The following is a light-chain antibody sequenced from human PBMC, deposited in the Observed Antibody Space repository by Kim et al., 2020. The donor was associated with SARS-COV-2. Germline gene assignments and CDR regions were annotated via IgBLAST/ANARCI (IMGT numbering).Light chain of an antibody. CDR2: GAS. V-gene: IGKV1-39*01. CDR3: QQSFTTPRT. Sequence: ASVGERVTITCLASQSISPYLNWYQQKPGNASTLLIYGASSLHNGVPLRFSGSGSGTELTLTISSLQPEDFAIYYCQQSFTTPRTFGQGTKVDIK. J-gene: IGKJ1*01. CDR1: QSISPY.